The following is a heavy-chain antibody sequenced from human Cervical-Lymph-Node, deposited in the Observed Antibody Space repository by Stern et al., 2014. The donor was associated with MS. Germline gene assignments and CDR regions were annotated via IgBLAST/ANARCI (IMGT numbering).Heavy chain of an antibody. D-gene: IGHD3-16*01. Sequence: QLQLQESGPGLVKPSQTLSLTCTVSGASISTVGYYWSWIRQRPGKGLEWIGYISYIGSTYYNPSLKSRVSISVDTSKNQFSLNLSSVTAADTALYYCARSDRLWGSFDYWGQGTLVAVSS. CDR2: ISYIGST. V-gene: IGHV4-31*03. J-gene: IGHJ4*02. CDR3: ARSDRLWGSFDY. CDR1: GASISTVGYY.